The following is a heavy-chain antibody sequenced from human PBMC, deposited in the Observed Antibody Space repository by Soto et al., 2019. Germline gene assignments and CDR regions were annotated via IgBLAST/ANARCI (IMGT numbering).Heavy chain of an antibody. J-gene: IGHJ3*02. D-gene: IGHD2-15*01. V-gene: IGHV1-18*04. CDR1: GYTFTSYY. CDR3: ARDPEDNSAFDI. CDR2: ISAYNGNT. Sequence: GASVKVSCKASGYTFTSYYMHWVRQAPGQGLEWMGWISAYNGNTNYAQKLQGRVTMTTDTSTSTAYMELRSLRSDDTAVYYCARDPEDNSAFDIWGQGTMVTVSS.